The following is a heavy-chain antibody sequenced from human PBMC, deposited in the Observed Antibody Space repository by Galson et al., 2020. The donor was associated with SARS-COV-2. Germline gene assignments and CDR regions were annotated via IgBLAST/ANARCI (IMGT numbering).Heavy chain of an antibody. V-gene: IGHV3-30*04. Sequence: GGSLRLSCAASGFTFSNYVMHWVCQAQGKGPEWVAVISSDGSNSFYADSLMGRFTISRDNSKSTLYLQINSLRAEDTAVYYCARGGEWELPSSFALWGQGALVTVSS. CDR2: ISSDGSNS. CDR3: ARGGEWELPSSFAL. CDR1: GFTFSNYV. J-gene: IGHJ4*02. D-gene: IGHD1-26*01.